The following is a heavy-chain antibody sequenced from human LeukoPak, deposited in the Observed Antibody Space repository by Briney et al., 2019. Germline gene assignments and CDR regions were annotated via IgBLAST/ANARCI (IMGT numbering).Heavy chain of an antibody. CDR3: ARPPQGSSGSKGFDY. CDR2: IYPGDSDT. Sequence: HGESLKISCKGSGYSFTSYWIAWVRQMPGKGLELMGIIYPGDSDTRYSPSFQGQVTISADKSINIAYLQWNSLKASDTAMYFCARPPQGSSGSKGFDYWGQGTLVTVSS. V-gene: IGHV5-51*01. J-gene: IGHJ4*02. D-gene: IGHD6-19*01. CDR1: GYSFTSYW.